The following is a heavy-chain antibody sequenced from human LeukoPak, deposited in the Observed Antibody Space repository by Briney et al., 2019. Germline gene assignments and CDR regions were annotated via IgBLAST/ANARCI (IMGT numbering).Heavy chain of an antibody. Sequence: SETLSLTCTVSGGSISSGGYYWSWIRQPAGKGLEWIGRIYKSGIANYNPSLMSRVTISVDTSKNQFSLKLGSVTAADTAVYYCARHRVTIAAAGTHFDCWGQGTLVTVSS. V-gene: IGHV4-61*02. D-gene: IGHD6-13*01. CDR3: ARHRVTIAAAGTHFDC. CDR1: GGSISSGGYY. J-gene: IGHJ4*02. CDR2: IYKSGIA.